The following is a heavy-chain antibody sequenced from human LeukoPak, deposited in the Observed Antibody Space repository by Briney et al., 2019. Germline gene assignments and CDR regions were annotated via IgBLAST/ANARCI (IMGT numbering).Heavy chain of an antibody. CDR3: GKDYWGSVDY. Sequence: GGSLRLSCAASGFTFSSYAVSWVRQAPGKGLEWVSSISGSGGSTYSADSVKGRFTISRDNAKNTLYLQMNSLRADDTAVYYCGKDYWGSVDYWGQGTLVTVSS. CDR1: GFTFSSYA. D-gene: IGHD7-27*01. CDR2: ISGSGGST. V-gene: IGHV3-23*01. J-gene: IGHJ4*02.